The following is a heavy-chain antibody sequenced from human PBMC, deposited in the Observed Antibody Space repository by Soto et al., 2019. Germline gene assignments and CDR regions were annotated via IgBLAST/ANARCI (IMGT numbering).Heavy chain of an antibody. Sequence: EVQLVESGGGLVRPGGSLRLSVAAPGFTSGNNSLRWVRQAPGKGLEWVSLIYSGGATYYADSVKGRFTISRDNSKNTLYLQMNSLRAEDTAVYYCARDGTYNWVGGQGILVTVSS. CDR1: GFTSGNNS. CDR3: ARDGTYNWV. D-gene: IGHD1-1*01. J-gene: IGHJ4*02. V-gene: IGHV3-66*01. CDR2: IYSGGAT.